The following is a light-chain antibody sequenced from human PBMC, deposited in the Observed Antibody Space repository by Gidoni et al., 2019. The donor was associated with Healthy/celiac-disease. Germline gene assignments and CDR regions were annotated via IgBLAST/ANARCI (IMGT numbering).Light chain of an antibody. CDR2: EVS. CDR3: SSYTSSTLYV. Sequence: QSALTQPASVSGSPGQSITISCTGTSSDVGGYHYVSWYQQHPGKAPKLMIYEVSNRPSGVSNRFSGSTSGNTASLTISGLQAEDEADYYCSSYTSSTLYVFGTGTKVTVL. CDR1: SSDVGGYHY. J-gene: IGLJ1*01. V-gene: IGLV2-14*01.